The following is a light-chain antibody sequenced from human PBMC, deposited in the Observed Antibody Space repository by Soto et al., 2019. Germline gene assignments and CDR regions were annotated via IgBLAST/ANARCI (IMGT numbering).Light chain of an antibody. Sequence: EIVMTQSPATLSVSPGERATLSCRASRSVSSNLAWYQQKPGQAPRLLIYGASTRATDIPPRFSGSGSGTEFTLTIRSLQSEDVAVYYCQQYSNWPRTFGQGNKVEIK. J-gene: IGKJ1*01. CDR2: GAS. V-gene: IGKV3-15*01. CDR1: RSVSSN. CDR3: QQYSNWPRT.